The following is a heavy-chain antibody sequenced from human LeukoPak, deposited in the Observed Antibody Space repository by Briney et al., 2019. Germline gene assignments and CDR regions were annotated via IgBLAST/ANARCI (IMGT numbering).Heavy chain of an antibody. CDR3: AKGRGWEASYYYYMDV. V-gene: IGHV3-30*02. D-gene: IGHD1-26*01. CDR2: IRYDGSNK. J-gene: IGHJ6*03. Sequence: PGGSLRLSCAASGFTFSSYGIHWVRQAPGKGLEWVAFIRYDGSNKYYTDSVKGRFTISRDNSKNTLYLQVDSLRAEDTAVYYCAKGRGWEASYYYYMDVWGKGTTVTISS. CDR1: GFTFSSYG.